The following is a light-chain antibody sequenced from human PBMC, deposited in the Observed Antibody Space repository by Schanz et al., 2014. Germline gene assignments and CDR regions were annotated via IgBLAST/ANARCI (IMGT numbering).Light chain of an antibody. CDR2: EVN. CDR1: SSDVGGYNY. V-gene: IGLV2-8*01. Sequence: QSALTQPPSASGSPGQSVTISCTGTSSDVGGYNYVSWYQQYPGKAPKLMIYEVNKRPSGVPDRFSGSKSGNTASLTVSGLQAEDEAEYYCSSYTSSSTWVFGGGTKLTVL. J-gene: IGLJ3*02. CDR3: SSYTSSSTWV.